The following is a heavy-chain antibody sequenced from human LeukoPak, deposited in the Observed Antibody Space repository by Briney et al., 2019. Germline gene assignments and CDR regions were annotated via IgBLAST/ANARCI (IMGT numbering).Heavy chain of an antibody. V-gene: IGHV3-11*05. CDR1: GFTFSDYY. Sequence: PGGSLRLSCAASGFTFSDYYMSWIRQAPGKGLEWVSYISSSSSFTNYADSVKGRFTISRDNAKNSLYLQMNSLRAEDTAVYYCARAYSSGWYYLDYWGQGALVTVSS. J-gene: IGHJ4*02. D-gene: IGHD6-19*01. CDR3: ARAYSSGWYYLDY. CDR2: ISSSSSFT.